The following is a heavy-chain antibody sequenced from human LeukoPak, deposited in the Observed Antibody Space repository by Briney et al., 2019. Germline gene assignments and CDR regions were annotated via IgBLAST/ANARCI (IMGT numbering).Heavy chain of an antibody. CDR2: ISSSGSTR. J-gene: IGHJ3*02. CDR1: GFTFSSYE. V-gene: IGHV3-48*03. D-gene: IGHD3-10*01. CDR3: ARLSYYGSGSYGIDI. Sequence: GGSLRLSCAASGFTFSSYEMNWVRQAPGKGLEWVSYISSSGSTRSYADSVRGRFTISRDQAKNSLYLQMNSLRAEDTAVYYCARLSYYGSGSYGIDIWGQGTMVTVSS.